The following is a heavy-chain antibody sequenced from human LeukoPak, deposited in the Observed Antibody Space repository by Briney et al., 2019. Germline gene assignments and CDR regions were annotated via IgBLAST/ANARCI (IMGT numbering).Heavy chain of an antibody. V-gene: IGHV1-69*13. CDR1: GGTFSSYA. J-gene: IGHJ6*02. CDR2: IIPIFGTA. D-gene: IGHD3-22*01. CDR3: ARDQVSGYYDSSGYYYYYGMDV. Sequence: SVKVSCKASGGTFSSYAISWVRQAPGQGLEWVGGIIPIFGTANYAQKFQGRVTITGDESRSTAYMELGSLRSEDTAVYYCARDQVSGYYDSSGYYYYYGMDVWGQGTTVTVSS.